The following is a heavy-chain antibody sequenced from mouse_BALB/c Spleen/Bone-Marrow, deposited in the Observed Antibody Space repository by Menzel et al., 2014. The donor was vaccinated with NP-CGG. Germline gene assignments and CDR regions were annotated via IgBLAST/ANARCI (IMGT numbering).Heavy chain of an antibody. J-gene: IGHJ2*01. CDR1: GYTFTDYA. V-gene: IGHV1-67*01. CDR2: ISTYSGNT. Sequence: VQVVESGPELVRPGVSVKISCKGSGYTFTDYAMHWVKQSHAKSLEWIGVISTYSGNTSYNQKFKGKATMTVDKSSSTAYMELARLTSEDSAIYYCARSYYGSSQPFDYWGQGTTLTVSS. CDR3: ARSYYGSSQPFDY. D-gene: IGHD1-1*01.